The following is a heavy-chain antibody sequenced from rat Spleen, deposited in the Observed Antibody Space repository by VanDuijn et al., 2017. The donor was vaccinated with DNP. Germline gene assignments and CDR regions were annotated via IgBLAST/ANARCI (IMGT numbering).Heavy chain of an antibody. CDR3: ATHGSIAMISTGAMDV. V-gene: IGHV5-31*01. D-gene: IGHD1-2*01. J-gene: IGHJ4*01. CDR1: GFTFNNYW. CDR2: ITSGDPHT. Sequence: EVQLVESGGDLVRPGRSLNLSCIVSGFTFNNYWMTWIRQVPGKGLEWIASITSGDPHTYYPGSVKGRFTISRDNAQNTLYLQMNSLRSEDTATYYCATHGSIAMISTGAMDVWGQGTSVTVSS.